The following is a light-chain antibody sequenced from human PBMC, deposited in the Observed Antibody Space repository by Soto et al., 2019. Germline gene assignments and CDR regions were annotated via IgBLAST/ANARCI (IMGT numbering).Light chain of an antibody. CDR1: QGISNY. V-gene: IGKV1-27*01. J-gene: IGKJ1*01. Sequence: DIQMTQSPSSLSASVGDRVTITCRASQGISNYLAWYQQKPGKVPKLLIYAASTLLSGVPSRFSGSGSGTDFTLTISSLQPEDGATYYCQKYNSAPRTFGQGTKVEIK. CDR3: QKYNSAPRT. CDR2: AAS.